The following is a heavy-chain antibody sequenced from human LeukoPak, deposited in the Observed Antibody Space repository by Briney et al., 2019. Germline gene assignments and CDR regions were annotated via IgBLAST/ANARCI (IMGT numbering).Heavy chain of an antibody. Sequence: GGSLRLSCAASGFTVSSNYMAWVRQAPGKGLEWVSIIYNGGTSYYADSVKGRFTLSTDNFKNTLYLQMNTLRAEDTAIYYCARAGMVRGLFRYLDHWGQGTLVTVSS. D-gene: IGHD3-10*01. CDR1: GFTVSSNY. CDR2: IYNGGTS. CDR3: ARAGMVRGLFRYLDH. V-gene: IGHV3-53*01. J-gene: IGHJ4*02.